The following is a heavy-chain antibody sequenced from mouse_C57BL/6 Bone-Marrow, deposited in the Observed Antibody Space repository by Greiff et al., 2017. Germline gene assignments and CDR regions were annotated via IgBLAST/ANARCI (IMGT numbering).Heavy chain of an antibody. CDR3: ARPYGSSPWFAY. Sequence: QVQLQQPGAELVKPGASVQMSCKASGYTFTSYWITWVKQRPGQGLEWIGDIYPGSGSTNYNEKFKSKATLTVDTSSSTAYMQLSSLTSEDSAVYYCARPYGSSPWFAYWGQGTLVTVSA. D-gene: IGHD1-1*01. V-gene: IGHV1-55*01. CDR2: IYPGSGST. CDR1: GYTFTSYW. J-gene: IGHJ3*01.